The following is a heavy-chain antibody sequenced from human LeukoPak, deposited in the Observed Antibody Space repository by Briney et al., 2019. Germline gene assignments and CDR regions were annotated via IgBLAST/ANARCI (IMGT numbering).Heavy chain of an antibody. Sequence: ASVKVSCKASGYTFTSYYMHWVRQAPGQGLEWMGIINPSGGSTSYAQKFQGRVTMTRDMSTSTVYMELSSLRSEDTAVYYCARDYYDSSGYYKLFDAFDIWGQGTMVTVSS. CDR3: ARDYYDSSGYYKLFDAFDI. D-gene: IGHD3-22*01. V-gene: IGHV1-46*01. CDR1: GYTFTSYY. J-gene: IGHJ3*02. CDR2: INPSGGST.